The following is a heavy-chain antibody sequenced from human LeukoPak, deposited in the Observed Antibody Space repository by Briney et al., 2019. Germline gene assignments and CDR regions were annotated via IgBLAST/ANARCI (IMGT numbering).Heavy chain of an antibody. CDR2: ISGSST. CDR3: ARSAITYGYAES. V-gene: IGHV3-23*01. Sequence: GGSLRLSGAASGFTFRFYGMAWVRQAPGKRLEWVSSISGSSTYYADSVKGRFTISRDDSKDTLYLQMNSLRAEDTAVYYCARSAITYGYAESWGQGTLVSVSS. D-gene: IGHD5-18*01. J-gene: IGHJ5*02. CDR1: GFTFRFYG.